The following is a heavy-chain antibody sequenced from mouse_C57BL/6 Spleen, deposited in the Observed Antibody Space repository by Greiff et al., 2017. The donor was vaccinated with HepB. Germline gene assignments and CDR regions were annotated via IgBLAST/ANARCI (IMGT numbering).Heavy chain of an antibody. V-gene: IGHV1-42*01. CDR2: INPSTGGT. CDR3: ARSTTVVATDAMDY. J-gene: IGHJ4*01. Sequence: EVKLVESGPELVKPGASVKISCKASGYSFTGYYMNWVQQSPEKSLEWIGEINPSTGGTTYNQKFKAKATLTVDKSSSTAYMQLKSLTSEDSAVYYCARSTTVVATDAMDYWGQGTSVTVSS. D-gene: IGHD1-1*01. CDR1: GYSFTGYY.